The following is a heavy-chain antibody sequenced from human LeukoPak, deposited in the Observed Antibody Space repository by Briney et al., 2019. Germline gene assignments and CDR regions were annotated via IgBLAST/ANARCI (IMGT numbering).Heavy chain of an antibody. CDR3: AKRAQLWIFDY. J-gene: IGHJ4*02. CDR2: IYYSGGT. V-gene: IGHV4-59*08. Sequence: PSETLSLTCTVSGGSLISYYWSWLRPPPGKGVWCRGYIYYSGGTNYNPSLKSRVTIPVDTSKNQFSLKLSSVTAADTAVYYWAKRAQLWIFDYWGQGTLVTVSS. CDR1: GGSLISYY. D-gene: IGHD5-18*01.